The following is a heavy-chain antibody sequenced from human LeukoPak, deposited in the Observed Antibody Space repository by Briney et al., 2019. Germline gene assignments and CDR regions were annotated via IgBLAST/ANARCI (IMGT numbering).Heavy chain of an antibody. CDR1: GGPISSYY. CDR2: IYYSGST. CDR3: ARAPEGTGGAFDI. J-gene: IGHJ3*02. Sequence: SETLSLTCTVSGGPISSYYWSWIRQPPGKGLEWIGYIYYSGSTNYNPSLKSRVTISVDTSKNQFSLKLSYVTAADTAVYYCARAPEGTGGAFDIWGQGTMVTVSS. V-gene: IGHV4-59*01. D-gene: IGHD1-1*01.